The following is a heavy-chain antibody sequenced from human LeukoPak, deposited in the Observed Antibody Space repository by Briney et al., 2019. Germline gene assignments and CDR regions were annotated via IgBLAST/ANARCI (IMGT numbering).Heavy chain of an antibody. Sequence: PGGSLRLSCAASGFTFSSYDMNWVRQAPGKGLEWVSYISSSGSTIYYADSVKCRFTISRDNARNSLDLQMNSLRAENTAVYYCARVRNFLCHGWGQGSLVTVSS. D-gene: IGHD3-3*01. CDR1: GFTFSSYD. CDR2: ISSSGSTI. V-gene: IGHV3-48*03. CDR3: ARVRNFLCHG. J-gene: IGHJ4*02.